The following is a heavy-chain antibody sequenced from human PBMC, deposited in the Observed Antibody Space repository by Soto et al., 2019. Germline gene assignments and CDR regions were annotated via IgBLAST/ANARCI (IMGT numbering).Heavy chain of an antibody. Sequence: GGSLRLSCAASGFTFSSYAMSWVRQAPGKGLEWVSAISGSGGSTYYADSVKGRFTISRDNSKNTLYLQMNSLRAEDTAVYYCAKGSIIVVVPAAMSWFDPWGQGTLVTVSS. CDR2: ISGSGGST. CDR1: GFTFSSYA. J-gene: IGHJ5*02. V-gene: IGHV3-23*01. D-gene: IGHD2-2*01. CDR3: AKGSIIVVVPAAMSWFDP.